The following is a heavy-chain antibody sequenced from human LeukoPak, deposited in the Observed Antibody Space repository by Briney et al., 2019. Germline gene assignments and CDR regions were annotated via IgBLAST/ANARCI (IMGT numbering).Heavy chain of an antibody. CDR3: AQSLGASTWFGNWFDP. D-gene: IGHD3-10*01. CDR2: VHLSGRT. V-gene: IGHV4-4*02. CDR1: GGSISTTNW. J-gene: IGHJ5*02. Sequence: KPSETLSLTCGVSGGSISTTNWWTWVRQPPGEGLEWIGEVHLSGRTHYNPSLESRVTMSVDMSENHISLRLTSVTAADTAVYYCAQSLGASTWFGNWFDPWGQGTLVTVSS.